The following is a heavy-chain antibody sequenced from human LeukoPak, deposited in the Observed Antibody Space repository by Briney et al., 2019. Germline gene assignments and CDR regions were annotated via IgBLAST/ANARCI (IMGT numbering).Heavy chain of an antibody. V-gene: IGHV3-74*01. CDR3: VRDGSGTTPFDY. CDR2: ITTDGSTT. J-gene: IGHJ4*02. D-gene: IGHD1-1*01. CDR1: GFTFSSHW. Sequence: GGSLRLSCAASGFTFSSHWMHWVRQAPGKGLVWVSLITTDGSTTIYADSVKGRFTISRDNAKNTPYLQMNSLRTEDTAVYYCVRDGSGTTPFDYWGQGTLATVSS.